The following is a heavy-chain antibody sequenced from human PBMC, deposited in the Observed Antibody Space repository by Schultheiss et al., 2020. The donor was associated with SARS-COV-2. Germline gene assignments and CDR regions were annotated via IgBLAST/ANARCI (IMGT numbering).Heavy chain of an antibody. CDR2: ISGSGGST. V-gene: IGHV3-23*01. D-gene: IGHD6-13*01. CDR1: GFTFSSYD. J-gene: IGHJ4*02. Sequence: GGSLRLSCAASGFTFSSYDMHWVRQATGKGLEWVSAISGSGGSTYYADSVKGRFTISRDNSKNTLYLQMNSLRAEDTAVYYCAKDPDSSSWYNYWGQGTLVTVSS. CDR3: AKDPDSSSWYNY.